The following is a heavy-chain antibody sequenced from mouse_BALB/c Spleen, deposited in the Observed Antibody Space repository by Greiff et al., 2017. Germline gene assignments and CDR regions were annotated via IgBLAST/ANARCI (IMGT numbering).Heavy chain of an antibody. CDR2: INPSTGYT. D-gene: IGHD1-1*01. CDR1: GYTFTSYW. J-gene: IGHJ1*01. V-gene: IGHV1-7*01. CDR3: ARHPYGSSYLHYWYFDV. Sequence: QVQLQQSGAELAKPGASVKMSCKASGYTFTSYWMHWVKQRPGQGLEWIGYINPSTGYTEYNQKFKDKATLTADKSSSTAYMQLSSLTSEDSAVYYCARHPYGSSYLHYWYFDVWGAGTTVTVSS.